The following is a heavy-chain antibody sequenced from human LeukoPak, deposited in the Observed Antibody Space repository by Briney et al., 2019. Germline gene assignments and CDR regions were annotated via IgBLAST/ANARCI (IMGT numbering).Heavy chain of an antibody. CDR1: GYRLPTYW. J-gene: IGHJ6*02. Sequence: PGESLNISCKASGYRLPTYWSSWVRRMPGKGLEWMGRIDPSDSNTNYSPSFQAHVTISADRSISTAYLQWSSLKASDTAMYYCAYGDRRLNYYYGMDVWGQGTTVIVSS. D-gene: IGHD4-17*01. V-gene: IGHV5-10-1*01. CDR3: AYGDRRLNYYYGMDV. CDR2: IDPSDSNT.